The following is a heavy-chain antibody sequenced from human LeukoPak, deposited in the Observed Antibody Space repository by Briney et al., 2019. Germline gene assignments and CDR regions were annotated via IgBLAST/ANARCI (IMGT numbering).Heavy chain of an antibody. CDR2: FDPEDGET. D-gene: IGHD3-22*01. V-gene: IGHV1-24*01. Sequence: ASVKVSCKVSGYTLTELSMHWVRQAPGKGLEWMGGFDPEDGETIYAQKFQGRVTMTEDTSTDTAYMELSSLRSEDTAVYYCARDRGNYYDSSGYLDAFDIWGQGTMVTVSS. J-gene: IGHJ3*02. CDR1: GYTLTELS. CDR3: ARDRGNYYDSSGYLDAFDI.